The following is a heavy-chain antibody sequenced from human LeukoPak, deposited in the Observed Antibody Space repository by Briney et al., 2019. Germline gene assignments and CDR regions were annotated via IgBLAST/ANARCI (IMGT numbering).Heavy chain of an antibody. CDR2: IYYSGST. CDR1: GGSISSSSFY. J-gene: IGHJ4*02. D-gene: IGHD5-12*01. CDR3: ARSYSGNPGDS. Sequence: PSETLSLTCTVSGGSISSSSFYWGWIRQPPGKGLEWIGAIYYSGSTYYNPSLKSRVTLSVDTSKNQFSLKLSSVTAADTAVYYCARSYSGNPGDSWGQGTLVTVSS. V-gene: IGHV4-39*01.